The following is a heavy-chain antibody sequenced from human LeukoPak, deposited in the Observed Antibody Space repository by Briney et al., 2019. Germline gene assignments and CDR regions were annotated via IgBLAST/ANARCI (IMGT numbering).Heavy chain of an antibody. V-gene: IGHV4-59*01. CDR2: IYHSGST. J-gene: IGHJ5*02. D-gene: IGHD6-13*01. CDR1: GASISADY. CDR3: ARTIAAAETNQWFDP. Sequence: SETLSLTXTVSGASISADYWSWIRQPPGEGLEWIGYIYHSGSTSYNPSLKSRVTISVDTSKNQFSLRLSSVTAADTAVYYCARTIAAAETNQWFDPWGQGTLVTVSS.